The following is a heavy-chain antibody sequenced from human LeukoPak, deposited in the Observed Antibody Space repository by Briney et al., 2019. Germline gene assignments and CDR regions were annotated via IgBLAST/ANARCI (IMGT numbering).Heavy chain of an antibody. D-gene: IGHD6-19*01. CDR3: AKGSSGWFDY. CDR2: IQHDGSNS. J-gene: IGHJ4*02. CDR1: EFTFSNYG. V-gene: IGHV3-30*02. Sequence: GGSLRLSCAASEFTFSNYGMHWVRQAPGKGLEWVSFIQHDGSNSHYADSVKGRFTISRDNSKNTLYLQMNSLIAEDTAVYYCAKGSSGWFDYWGQGTLVTVSS.